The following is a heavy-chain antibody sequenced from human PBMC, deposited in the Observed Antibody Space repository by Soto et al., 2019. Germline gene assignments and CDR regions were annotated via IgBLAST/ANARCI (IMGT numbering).Heavy chain of an antibody. CDR2: IYHSGST. CDR1: GGSISSGGYS. D-gene: IGHD1-7*01. J-gene: IGHJ5*02. V-gene: IGHV4-30-2*01. CDR3: ARTESGTFDP. Sequence: QLQLQESGSGLVKPSQTLSLTCAVSGGSISSGGYSWSWIRQPPGKGLEWIGYIYHSGSTYYNPSLXSXVXMXXDRSKNQFSLKLSSVTAADTAVYYCARTESGTFDPWGQGTLVTVSS.